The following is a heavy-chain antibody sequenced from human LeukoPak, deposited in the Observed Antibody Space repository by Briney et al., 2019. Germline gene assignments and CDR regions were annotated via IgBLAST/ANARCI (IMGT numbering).Heavy chain of an antibody. CDR1: GFTFSSYS. J-gene: IGHJ4*02. V-gene: IGHV3-21*01. CDR3: ARARGSYAFDY. Sequence: PGGSLRLSRAASGFTFSSYSMNWVRQAPGKGLEWVSSISSSSSYIYYADSVKGRFTISRDNAKNSLHLQMNNLGVEETAVYYCARARGSYAFDYWGQGTLVTVSS. D-gene: IGHD1-26*01. CDR2: ISSSSSYI.